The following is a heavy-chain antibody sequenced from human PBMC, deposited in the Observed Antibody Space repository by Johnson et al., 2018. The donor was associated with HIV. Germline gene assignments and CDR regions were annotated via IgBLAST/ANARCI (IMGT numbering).Heavy chain of an antibody. Sequence: VQLVESGGGVVQPGRSLRLSCAASGFTVSSNYMSWVRQAPGKGLEWVSVIYSGGSTYYADSVKGRFTISRDNSKNTLYLQMNSLRGEDTAVYCCAKEGGLRGGRHPGALVGLPIVLMCGGQGTMVTVSS. V-gene: IGHV3-66*01. CDR2: IYSGGST. J-gene: IGHJ3*01. CDR1: GFTVSSNY. CDR3: AKEGGLRGGRHPGALVGLPIVLMC. D-gene: IGHD1-26*01.